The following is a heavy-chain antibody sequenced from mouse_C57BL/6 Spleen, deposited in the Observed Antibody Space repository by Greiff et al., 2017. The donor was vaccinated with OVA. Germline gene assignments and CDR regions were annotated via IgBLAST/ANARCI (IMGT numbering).Heavy chain of an antibody. Sequence: EVKVVESGGGLVKPGGSLKLSCAASGFTFSSYAMSWVRQTPEKRLEWVATISDGGSYTYYPDNVKGRFTISRDNAKNNLYLQMSHLKSEDTAMYYCARDASLTYWYFDVWGTGTTVTVSS. V-gene: IGHV5-4*01. CDR3: ARDASLTYWYFDV. CDR1: GFTFSSYA. CDR2: ISDGGSYT. D-gene: IGHD1-3*01. J-gene: IGHJ1*03.